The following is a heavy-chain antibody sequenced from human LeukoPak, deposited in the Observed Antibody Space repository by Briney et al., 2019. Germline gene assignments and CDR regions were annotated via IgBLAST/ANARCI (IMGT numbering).Heavy chain of an antibody. CDR2: IYTSGSS. D-gene: IGHD2-15*01. V-gene: IGHV4-61*02. CDR1: GGSISSGSNY. CDR3: ARVSRISPAK. J-gene: IGHJ4*02. Sequence: SQTLSLTCTVSGGSISSGSNYWSWIRQPAGQGLEWIGRIYTSGSSNYNPSLKSRVTISVDTSKNQFSLKLSSVTAADTAVYYCARVSRISPAKWGQGTLVTVSS.